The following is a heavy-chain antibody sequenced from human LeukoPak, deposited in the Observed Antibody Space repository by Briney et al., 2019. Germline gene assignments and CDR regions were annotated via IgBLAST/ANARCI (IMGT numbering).Heavy chain of an antibody. CDR1: GYTFTSYY. V-gene: IGHV1-46*01. CDR2: INPSGGST. Sequence: GASVKVSCKASGYTFTSYYMNWVRQAPGQGLEWMGIINPSGGSTSYAQKFQGRVTMTRDMSTSTVYMELSSLRSEDTAVYYCAREGPESSYSNYVYYYMDVWGKGTTVTVSS. CDR3: AREGPESSYSNYVYYYMDV. J-gene: IGHJ6*03. D-gene: IGHD4-11*01.